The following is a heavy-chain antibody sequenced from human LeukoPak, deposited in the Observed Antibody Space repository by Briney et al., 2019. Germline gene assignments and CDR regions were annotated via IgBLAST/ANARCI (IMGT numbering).Heavy chain of an antibody. Sequence: GGSLRLSCATSGFPFRAYAMYWVRQAPGRGLEWVATITDTGRTTYYADSVKGRFTISRDNSKSTLDLQMNSLRPEDTAVYYCARGTVTPGHWYFDLWGRGTLVTVSS. CDR2: ITDTGRTT. J-gene: IGHJ2*01. CDR3: ARGTVTPGHWYFDL. V-gene: IGHV3-23*01. CDR1: GFPFRAYA. D-gene: IGHD4-17*01.